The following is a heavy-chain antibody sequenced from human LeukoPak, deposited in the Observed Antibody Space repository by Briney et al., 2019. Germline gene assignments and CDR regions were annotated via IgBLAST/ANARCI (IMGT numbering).Heavy chain of an antibody. CDR3: AKGSEQWLVRNYYYYMDV. V-gene: IGHV3-23*01. Sequence: PGGSLRLSCAASGLTFSSYAMSWVRQAPGKGLEWVSAISGSGGSTYYADSVKGRFTISRDNSKNTLYLQMNSLRAEDTAVYYCAKGSEQWLVRNYYYYMDVWGKGTTVTVSS. CDR1: GLTFSSYA. J-gene: IGHJ6*03. CDR2: ISGSGGST. D-gene: IGHD6-19*01.